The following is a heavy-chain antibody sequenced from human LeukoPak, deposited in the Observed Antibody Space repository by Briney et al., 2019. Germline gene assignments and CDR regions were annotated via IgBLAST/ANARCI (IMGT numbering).Heavy chain of an antibody. Sequence: GESLKISCKGSGYSFASNWIGWVRQMPGKGLEWMGSIYPADSDTRCSPSFQGQVTISADKSISTAYLQWSSLKASDTAIYYCARNYDILTGYYPFDHWGQGTLVTVSS. CDR2: IYPADSDT. D-gene: IGHD3-9*01. CDR1: GYSFASNW. CDR3: ARNYDILTGYYPFDH. V-gene: IGHV5-51*01. J-gene: IGHJ5*02.